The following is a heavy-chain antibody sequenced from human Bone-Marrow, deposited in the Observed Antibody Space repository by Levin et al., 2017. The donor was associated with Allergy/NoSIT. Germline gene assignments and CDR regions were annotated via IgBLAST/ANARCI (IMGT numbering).Heavy chain of an antibody. CDR1: AASVRSGSHF. V-gene: IGHV4-61*01. Sequence: PSETLSLTCTVSAASVRSGSHFWTWIRQPPGKGLEWIGYIYYSGNTNYNPSLKSRVTISVDMSKNEFSLKLRSVTAADTAVYFCARADDYYSYGMDVWGQGTTVTVSS. CDR2: IYYSGNT. D-gene: IGHD3-16*01. CDR3: ARADDYYSYGMDV. J-gene: IGHJ6*02.